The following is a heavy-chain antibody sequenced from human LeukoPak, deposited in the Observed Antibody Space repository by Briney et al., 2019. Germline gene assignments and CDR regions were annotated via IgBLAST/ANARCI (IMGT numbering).Heavy chain of an antibody. Sequence: GGSLRLSCTASGFTFGDYAMSWFRQAPGKGLEWVGFIRSKAYGGTTEYAASVKGRFTISRDDSKSIAYLQMNSLKTEDTAVYYCAREWTSRSYDFWSREDYWGQGTLVTVSS. CDR3: AREWTSRSYDFWSREDY. V-gene: IGHV3-49*03. CDR1: GFTFGDYA. CDR2: IRSKAYGGTT. J-gene: IGHJ4*02. D-gene: IGHD3-3*01.